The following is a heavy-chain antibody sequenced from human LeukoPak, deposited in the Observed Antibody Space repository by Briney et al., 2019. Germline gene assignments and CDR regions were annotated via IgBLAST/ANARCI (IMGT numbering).Heavy chain of an antibody. J-gene: IGHJ3*02. CDR3: AREGYDYIWGSYRSDAFDI. CDR2: INPNSGDT. CDR1: GYTFTDYH. Sequence: ASVKVSCKASGYTFTDYHVHWVRQAPGQGPEWMGWINPNSGDTYYAQQFQGRVTMTSDTSISTAYMEMTRLRSDDTAVYYCAREGYDYIWGSYRSDAFDIWGQGTVVTVS. V-gene: IGHV1-2*02. D-gene: IGHD3-16*02.